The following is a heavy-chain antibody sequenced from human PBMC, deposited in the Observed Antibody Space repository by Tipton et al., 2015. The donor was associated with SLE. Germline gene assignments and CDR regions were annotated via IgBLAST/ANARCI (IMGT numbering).Heavy chain of an antibody. Sequence: SLRLSCAASGFTFSSYGMHWVRQAPGKGLEWVAFIRYDGSNKYYADSVKGRFTISRDNSKNTLYLQMNSLRAEDTAVYYCAKDRGYSSSWYKEYYYYGMDVWGQGTTVTVSS. D-gene: IGHD6-13*01. CDR1: GFTFSSYG. CDR3: AKDRGYSSSWYKEYYYYGMDV. CDR2: IRYDGSNK. J-gene: IGHJ6*02. V-gene: IGHV3-30*02.